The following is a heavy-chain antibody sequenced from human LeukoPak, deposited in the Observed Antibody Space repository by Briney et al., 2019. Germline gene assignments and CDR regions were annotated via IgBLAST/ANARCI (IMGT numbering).Heavy chain of an antibody. D-gene: IGHD7-27*01. Sequence: SETLSLTCTVSGGSISSYYGSWIRQPPGKGLEWVGYIYYTGSTNYNPSPKSRVTISIDTSKNQFSVKLITMTAADTAIYYCARGSRGDGAAFDIGGQGTTVTVSS. J-gene: IGHJ3*02. V-gene: IGHV4-59*01. CDR2: IYYTGST. CDR1: GGSISSYY. CDR3: ARGSRGDGAAFDI.